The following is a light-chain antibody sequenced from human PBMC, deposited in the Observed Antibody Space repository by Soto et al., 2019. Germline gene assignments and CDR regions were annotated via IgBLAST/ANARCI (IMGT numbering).Light chain of an antibody. Sequence: EMVMTQSPATLSVSPGESATLSCRASHTVGSNVAWYQQKRGQAPRLLIYAASTRATGTPARFSGSGSGTEFTLTFSSLQSEDLSIYYCQQYNNWVTFGPGTRVDLK. CDR1: HTVGSN. J-gene: IGKJ3*01. V-gene: IGKV3-15*01. CDR2: AAS. CDR3: QQYNNWVT.